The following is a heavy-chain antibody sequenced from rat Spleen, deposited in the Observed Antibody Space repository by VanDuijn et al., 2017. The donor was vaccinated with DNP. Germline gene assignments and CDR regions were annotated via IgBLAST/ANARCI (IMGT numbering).Heavy chain of an antibody. CDR1: GFTFSNLD. CDR2: IAFSGLHT. Sequence: EVQLVESGGGLVQPGRSLKLSCAASGFTFSNLDMAWVRQVPTKGLEWVASIAFSGLHTYYRDSLKDRFTVSRDNAKSTLYLQMDGLRSDDTATYYCARQGYSSRDDWYFDFWGPGTLVTVSS. J-gene: IGHJ1*01. V-gene: IGHV5-25*01. CDR3: ARQGYSSRDDWYFDF. D-gene: IGHD1-12*03.